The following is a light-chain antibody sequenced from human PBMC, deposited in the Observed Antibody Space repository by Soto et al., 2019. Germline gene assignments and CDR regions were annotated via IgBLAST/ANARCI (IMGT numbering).Light chain of an antibody. CDR2: GAS. CDR3: QHYNSYSEA. J-gene: IGKJ1*01. V-gene: IGKV3-15*01. CDR1: ERISSS. Sequence: EVLMTQSPATLSVSPGDTATLSCRATERISSSLAWYQQKPGQPPRLLIYGASTRATGVPARFSGSGSGTEFTLTISSLQPDDFATYYCQHYNSYSEAFGQGTKV.